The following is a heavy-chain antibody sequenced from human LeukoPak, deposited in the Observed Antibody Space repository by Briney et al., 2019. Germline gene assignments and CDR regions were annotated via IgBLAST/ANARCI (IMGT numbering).Heavy chain of an antibody. J-gene: IGHJ4*02. CDR3: ARAPLHLAMYHYFDY. Sequence: GGSLRLSCAASGFTFSSYSMNWVRQAPGKGLEWVSYISRSSSTIYYTDSVKGRFTVSRDNAQNSLYLQMNSLRAEDTAVYYCARAPLHLAMYHYFDYWGQGTLVTVSS. CDR2: ISRSSSTI. V-gene: IGHV3-48*01. CDR1: GFTFSSYS. D-gene: IGHD2-2*01.